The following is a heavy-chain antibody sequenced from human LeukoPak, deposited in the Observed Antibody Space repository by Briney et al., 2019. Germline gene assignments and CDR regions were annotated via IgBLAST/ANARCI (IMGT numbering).Heavy chain of an antibody. CDR3: ARDSIVAGTFDY. V-gene: IGHV4-4*07. CDR1: GGSISSYY. Sequence: SETLSLTCTVSGGSISSYYWSWIRQPAGKGLEWIGRIYTSGSTNYNPSLKSRVTISVDTSKNQFSLKLSSVTAADTAVYYCARDSIVAGTFDYWGQGTLVTVSS. J-gene: IGHJ4*02. D-gene: IGHD6-19*01. CDR2: IYTSGST.